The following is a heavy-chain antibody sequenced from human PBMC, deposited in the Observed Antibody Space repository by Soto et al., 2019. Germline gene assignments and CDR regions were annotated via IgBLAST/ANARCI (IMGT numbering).Heavy chain of an antibody. J-gene: IGHJ6*02. V-gene: IGHV4-34*01. CDR2: INHSGST. CDR3: ARGVGAVAGPLIYYYYYGMDV. D-gene: IGHD6-19*01. CDR1: VGSWSAYC. Sequence: ESMSLTGAVHVGSWSAYCWSWIRQLPGEGLEWIGEINHSGSTNYNPSLKSRVTISVDTSKNQFSLKLSSVTAADTAVYYCARGVGAVAGPLIYYYYYGMDVWGQGTTVTVSS.